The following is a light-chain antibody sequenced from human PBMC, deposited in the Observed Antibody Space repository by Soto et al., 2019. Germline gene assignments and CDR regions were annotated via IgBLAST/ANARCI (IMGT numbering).Light chain of an antibody. Sequence: MTQAPGTLSVSPGEGVTLSCSARQSVGNNLAWSQHKPGQAPRLLICGASTMVTGIPARFSGSGSGSEFTLTITSLQSEDFAVYYCQQYNNWPEYTFGQGTKLDIK. CDR2: GAS. CDR3: QQYNNWPEYT. J-gene: IGKJ2*01. V-gene: IGKV3-15*01. CDR1: QSVGNN.